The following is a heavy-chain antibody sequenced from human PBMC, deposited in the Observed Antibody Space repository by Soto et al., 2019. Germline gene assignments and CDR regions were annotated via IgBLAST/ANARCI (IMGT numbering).Heavy chain of an antibody. Sequence: ASVKGACKGSGYSLSGDGSGWGRQAPGQGLEWMGWISAYNGNTNCAQKLQGRVTMTTDTSTSTAYMEVRSLRSDDTAVYYCARSIAAAVDLDYRGQGTLVTVSS. D-gene: IGHD6-13*01. CDR1: GYSLSGDG. J-gene: IGHJ4*02. CDR2: ISAYNGNT. CDR3: ARSIAAAVDLDY. V-gene: IGHV1-18*01.